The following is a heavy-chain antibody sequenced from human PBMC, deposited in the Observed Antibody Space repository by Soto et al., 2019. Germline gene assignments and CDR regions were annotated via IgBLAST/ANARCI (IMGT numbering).Heavy chain of an antibody. D-gene: IGHD2-8*01. CDR1: GGTFSSYA. V-gene: IGHV1-69*13. J-gene: IGHJ4*02. CDR2: IIPIFGTA. Sequence: GASVKVSCKASGGTFSSYAISWVRQAPGQGLEWMGGIIPIFGTANYAQKFQGRVTITADESTSTAYMELSSLRSEDTAVYYCAREVGLRDYFDYWGQGTLVTVSS. CDR3: AREVGLRDYFDY.